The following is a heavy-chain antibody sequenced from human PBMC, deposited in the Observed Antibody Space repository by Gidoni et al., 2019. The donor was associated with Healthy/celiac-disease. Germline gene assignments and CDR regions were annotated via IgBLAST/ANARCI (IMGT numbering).Heavy chain of an antibody. CDR2: ISGSSGST. V-gene: IGHV3-23*01. CDR3: AKEGDIVVVPSAGFDY. D-gene: IGHD2-2*01. J-gene: IGHJ4*02. CDR1: GFTFSSYA. Sequence: EVQLLESGGGLVQPGGSLRLSCAASGFTFSSYAMSWVRQAPGKGLELVSAISGSSGSTYYADSVKGRFTISRDNSKNTLYLQMNSLRAEDTAVYYCAKEGDIVVVPSAGFDYWGQGTLVTVSS.